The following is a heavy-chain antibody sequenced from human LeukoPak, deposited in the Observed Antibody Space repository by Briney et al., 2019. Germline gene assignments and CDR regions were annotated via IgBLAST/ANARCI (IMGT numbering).Heavy chain of an antibody. CDR3: ARAPAATKVDAFDI. Sequence: PGGSQRLSCAASGFTFSSYAMSWVRQAPGKGLEWVSGISGRGASKYYADSVKGRFTISRDNSKNTLYLQMNSLRAEDTAVYYCARAPAATKVDAFDIWGQGTMVTVSS. V-gene: IGHV3-23*01. CDR2: ISGRGASK. CDR1: GFTFSSYA. J-gene: IGHJ3*02. D-gene: IGHD2-15*01.